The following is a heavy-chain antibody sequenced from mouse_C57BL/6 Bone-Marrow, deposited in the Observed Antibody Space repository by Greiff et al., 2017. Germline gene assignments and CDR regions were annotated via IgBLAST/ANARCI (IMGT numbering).Heavy chain of an antibody. D-gene: IGHD1-1*01. J-gene: IGHJ3*01. CDR3: ARKKGPRSSLRHRGWFAY. CDR2: IDPNSGGT. V-gene: IGHV1-72*01. Sequence: QVQLQQPGAELVKPGASVKLSCKASGYTFTSYWMHWVKQRPGRGLEWIGRIDPNSGGTKYNEKFKSKATLTVDKPSSTAYMQLSSLTSEDSAVFYCARKKGPRSSLRHRGWFAYWGQGTLVTVSA. CDR1: GYTFTSYW.